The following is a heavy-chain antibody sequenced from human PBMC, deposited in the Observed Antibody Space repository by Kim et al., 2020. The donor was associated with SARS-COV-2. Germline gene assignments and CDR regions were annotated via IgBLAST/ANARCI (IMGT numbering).Heavy chain of an antibody. CDR1: GFTFDDYV. D-gene: IGHD3-10*01. CDR2: ISGDGGII. V-gene: IGHV3-43*02. J-gene: IGHJ4*02. CDR3: ARDISVARGVYDY. Sequence: GGSLRLSCAASGFTFDDYVMHWVRQAPGKGLECVSLISGDGGIIHYADSVKGRFTISRDNRKNSLYLQMNSLRTEDRALYYCARDISVARGVYDYWGQGTLVTVST.